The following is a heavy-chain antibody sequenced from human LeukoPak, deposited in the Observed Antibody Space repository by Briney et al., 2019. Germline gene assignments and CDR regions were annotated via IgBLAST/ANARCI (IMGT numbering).Heavy chain of an antibody. CDR3: ARGGGIRVLFDY. J-gene: IGHJ4*02. V-gene: IGHV3-30*01. Sequence: VAFISYDGSNKYYADSVKGRFTISRDNSKNTLYLQMNSLRADDTAVYYCARGGGIRVLFDYWGQGTLVTVSS. D-gene: IGHD3-3*01. CDR2: ISYDGSNK.